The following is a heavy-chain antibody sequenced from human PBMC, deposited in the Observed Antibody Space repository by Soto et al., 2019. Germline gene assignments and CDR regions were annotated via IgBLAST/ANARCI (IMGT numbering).Heavy chain of an antibody. J-gene: IGHJ4*02. CDR3: VKDGAVTFSGWFFDY. V-gene: IGHV3-64D*06. CDR2: ISFNGGDT. D-gene: IGHD4-4*01. CDR1: GFPFSRFA. Sequence: LRLSCSASGFPFSRFAIHWVRQAPGKGLVYVSGISFNGGDTYYADSVKGRFSISRDNSKNTVYLQMSSLRAEDTAVYYCVKDGAVTFSGWFFDYWGQGTPVTVSS.